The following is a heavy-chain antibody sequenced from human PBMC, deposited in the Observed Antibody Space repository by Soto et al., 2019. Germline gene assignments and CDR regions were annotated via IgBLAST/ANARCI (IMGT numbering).Heavy chain of an antibody. V-gene: IGHV1-69*01. CDR1: GGNPSNSA. Sequence: QVHLLLQSGAEVKKPGSSVKVACKASGGNPSNSAISWVRQAPGQGLEWMGGIIPVFGIISHAQNFQGRVTITADESTSTAYMELSSLRSEDTDVYFCAGGRIVVAGSSAYYSMDVWGPGTTVTVSS. D-gene: IGHD6-19*01. CDR3: AGGRIVVAGSSAYYSMDV. CDR2: IIPVFGII. J-gene: IGHJ6*02.